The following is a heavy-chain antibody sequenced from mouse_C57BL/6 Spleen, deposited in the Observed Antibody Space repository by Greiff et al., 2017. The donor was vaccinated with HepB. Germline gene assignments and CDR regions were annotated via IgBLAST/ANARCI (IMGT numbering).Heavy chain of an antibody. D-gene: IGHD1-1*01. CDR1: GYSITSGYY. Sequence: EVKLQESGPGLVKPSQSLSLTCSVTGYSITSGYYWNWIRQFTGNKLEWTGYIINDDSNNYNPSHKIQIPITRDTSKNQYILKLNSVTTEDTATYYCAREHYYGSTPWFADWGKGTLVTVSA. CDR2: IINDDSN. V-gene: IGHV3-6*01. J-gene: IGHJ3*01. CDR3: AREHYYGSTPWFAD.